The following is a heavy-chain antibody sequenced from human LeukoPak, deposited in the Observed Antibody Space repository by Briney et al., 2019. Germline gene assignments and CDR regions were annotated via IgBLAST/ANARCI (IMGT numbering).Heavy chain of an antibody. CDR3: ARTTVVTPNDY. Sequence: PSETLSLTCAVYGGSFGGYYWSWIRQPPGKGLEWIGEINHSGSTNYNPSLKSRVTISVDTSKNQFSLKLSSVSAADTAVYYCARTTVVTPNDYWGQGTLVTVSS. D-gene: IGHD4-23*01. CDR2: INHSGST. J-gene: IGHJ4*02. V-gene: IGHV4-34*01. CDR1: GGSFGGYY.